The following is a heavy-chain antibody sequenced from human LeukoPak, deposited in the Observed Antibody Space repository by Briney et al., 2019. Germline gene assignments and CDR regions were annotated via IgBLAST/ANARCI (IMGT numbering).Heavy chain of an antibody. D-gene: IGHD3-16*02. Sequence: PGGSLRLSCAASGFTVSSYYMSWVRQAPGKGLEWVSVIYSGRSTSYADSVKGRFTISRDNSKNTLYLQMNSLRAEDTAVYYCAKVITFGGVIAFFDYWGQGTLVTVSS. J-gene: IGHJ4*02. CDR3: AKVITFGGVIAFFDY. CDR2: IYSGRST. V-gene: IGHV3-53*01. CDR1: GFTVSSYY.